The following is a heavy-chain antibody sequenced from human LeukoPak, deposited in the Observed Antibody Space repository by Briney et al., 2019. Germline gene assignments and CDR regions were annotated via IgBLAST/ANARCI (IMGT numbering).Heavy chain of an antibody. CDR1: GGSITAGNHH. J-gene: IGHJ5*01. D-gene: IGHD3-16*01. Sequence: SETLSLTCTVSGGSITAGNHHWGWIRQPPGTGLGWIGSVYYSGSIFSDTSHKSRVTISGDTSKNQFSLSLSSVTAADTAVYYCARLNPGYVTAPHDSWGQGMLVTVSS. CDR2: VYYSGSI. V-gene: IGHV4-39*01. CDR3: ARLNPGYVTAPHDS.